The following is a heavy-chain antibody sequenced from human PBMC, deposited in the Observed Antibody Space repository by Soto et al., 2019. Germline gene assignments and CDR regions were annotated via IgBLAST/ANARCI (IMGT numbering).Heavy chain of an antibody. V-gene: IGHV1-18*04. J-gene: IGHJ6*02. D-gene: IGHD2-2*03. Sequence: ASVKVSCKASGYTFSSYGITWVRQAPGQGLEWMGWISVYSGKTSYAQKLQDRVTMSTDTSTSTAYMELRSLRSDDTAFYYCAASAMDGDYYYYGMDVWGRGTTVTVYS. CDR2: ISVYSGKT. CDR1: GYTFSSYG. CDR3: AASAMDGDYYYYGMDV.